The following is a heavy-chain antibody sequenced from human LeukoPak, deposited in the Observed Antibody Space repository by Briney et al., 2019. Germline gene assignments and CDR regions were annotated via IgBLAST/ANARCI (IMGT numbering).Heavy chain of an antibody. D-gene: IGHD1-14*01. Sequence: ASMKVSCKASGYTFTAYYIHWVRQAPGQGLEWMGWIDPNSGDTKYVEKFQGRVTMTRDTSISTAYMELSRLRSDDTAVYYCAREYRRKQDFDYWGQGTLVTVSS. V-gene: IGHV1-2*02. CDR1: GYTFTAYY. CDR2: IDPNSGDT. CDR3: AREYRRKQDFDY. J-gene: IGHJ4*01.